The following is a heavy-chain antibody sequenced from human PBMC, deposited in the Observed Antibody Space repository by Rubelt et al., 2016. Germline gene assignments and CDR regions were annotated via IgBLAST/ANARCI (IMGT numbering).Heavy chain of an antibody. Sequence: HVQLVESGGGVVQPGRSLRLSCVASGLNFTRYTMHWVRQAPGKGLEWVSLISFDGSNQYYADSLRGRFTISRDNSRSTLYLQMNSLRIEDTASYYWAGGPGTYCIGSGCLETDYWGQGTLVSVSS. V-gene: IGHV3-30*04. CDR2: ISFDGSNQ. CDR3: AGGPGTYCIGSGCLETDY. J-gene: IGHJ4*02. CDR1: GLNFTRYT. D-gene: IGHD1-14*01.